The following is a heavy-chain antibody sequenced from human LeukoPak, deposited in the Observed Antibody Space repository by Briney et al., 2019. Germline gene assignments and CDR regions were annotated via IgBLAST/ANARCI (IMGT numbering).Heavy chain of an antibody. V-gene: IGHV1-69*13. J-gene: IGHJ3*02. CDR3: ARDRKAPDAFDI. CDR2: IIPIFGTA. CDR1: GGTFSSYA. D-gene: IGHD1-14*01. Sequence: ASVKVSFKASGGTFSSYAISWVRQAPGQGLEWMGGIIPIFGTANYAQKFQGRVTITADESTSTAYMELSSLRSEDTAVYYCARDRKAPDAFDIWGQGTMVTVSS.